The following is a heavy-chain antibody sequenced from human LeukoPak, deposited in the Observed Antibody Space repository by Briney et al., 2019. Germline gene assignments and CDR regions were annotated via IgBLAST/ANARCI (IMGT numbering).Heavy chain of an antibody. Sequence: GGSLRLSCAASGFTFSSYAMSWVRQAPGKGLEWVSAISGSGGRTYYAGSVKGRFTISRDNAKNSLYLQMNSLRAEDTAVYYCARDHGSSSDFDYWGQGTLVTVSS. D-gene: IGHD6-6*01. CDR2: ISGSGGRT. J-gene: IGHJ4*02. V-gene: IGHV3-23*01. CDR3: ARDHGSSSDFDY. CDR1: GFTFSSYA.